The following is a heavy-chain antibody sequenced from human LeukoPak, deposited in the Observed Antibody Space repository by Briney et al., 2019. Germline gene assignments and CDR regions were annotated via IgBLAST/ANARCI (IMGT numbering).Heavy chain of an antibody. CDR3: AREWTAMVMDY. V-gene: IGHV3-21*01. CDR2: ISSSSSYI. J-gene: IGHJ4*02. CDR1: GFTFSSYS. D-gene: IGHD5-18*01. Sequence: GGSLRLSCAASGFTFSSYSMNWVRQAPGKGLEWVSSISSSSSYIYYADSVKGRFTISRDNARNSLYLQMNSLRTEDTAVYYCAREWTAMVMDYWGQGTLVTVSS.